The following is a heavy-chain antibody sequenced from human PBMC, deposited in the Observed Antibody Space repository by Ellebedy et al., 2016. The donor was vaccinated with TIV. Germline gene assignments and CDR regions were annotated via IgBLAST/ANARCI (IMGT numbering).Heavy chain of an antibody. CDR3: AKERTSGWDY. Sequence: GESLKISCAASGFTFSDYYMSWIRQAPGKGLEWVSYISSSGSTIYYADSVKGRFTNSRDNAKNSLYLQMNSLRAEDTAVYYCAKERTSGWDYWGQGTLVTVSS. V-gene: IGHV3-11*01. CDR2: ISSSGSTI. CDR1: GFTFSDYY. J-gene: IGHJ4*02. D-gene: IGHD6-19*01.